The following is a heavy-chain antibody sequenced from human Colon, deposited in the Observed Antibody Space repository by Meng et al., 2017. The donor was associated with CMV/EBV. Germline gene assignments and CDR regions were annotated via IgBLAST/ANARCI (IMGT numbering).Heavy chain of an antibody. Sequence: GESLKISCAGSGLTFSSYALSWVRQAPGKGLEWVSAISGSGSSTYYANSVKGRVTISRDNSKNTLYLQINSLRAEDTAKYYCTKGQDDFWNGSPLDVWGQGTTVTVSS. D-gene: IGHD3-3*01. CDR2: ISGSGSST. CDR3: TKGQDDFWNGSPLDV. CDR1: GLTFSSYA. J-gene: IGHJ6*02. V-gene: IGHV3-23*01.